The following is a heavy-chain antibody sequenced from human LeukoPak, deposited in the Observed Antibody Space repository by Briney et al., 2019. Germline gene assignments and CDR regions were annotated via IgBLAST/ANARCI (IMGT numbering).Heavy chain of an antibody. V-gene: IGHV3-23*01. J-gene: IGHJ3*02. D-gene: IGHD3-10*01. Sequence: GGSLRLSCAASRFTFSNYAMSWVRQAPGKGLEWVSGISGSGGSTYYADSVKGRFTISRDNSKNTLYLQMNSLTVEDTAVYYCAKDHGSGGYYAFDIWGQGAMVTVSS. CDR1: RFTFSNYA. CDR2: ISGSGGST. CDR3: AKDHGSGGYYAFDI.